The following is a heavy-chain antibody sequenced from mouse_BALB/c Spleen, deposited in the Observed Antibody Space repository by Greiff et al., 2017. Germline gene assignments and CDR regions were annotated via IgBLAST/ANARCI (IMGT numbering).Heavy chain of an antibody. CDR2: ISYSGST. V-gene: IGHV3-2*02. CDR3: ARSEGYDYDVPWFAY. Sequence: EVKLMESGPGLVKPSQSLSLTCTVTGYSITSDYAWNWIRQFPGNKLEWMGYISYSGSTSYNPSLKSRISITRDTSKNQFFLQLNSVTTEDTATYYCARSEGYDYDVPWFAYWGQGTLVTVSA. J-gene: IGHJ3*01. D-gene: IGHD2-4*01. CDR1: GYSITSDYA.